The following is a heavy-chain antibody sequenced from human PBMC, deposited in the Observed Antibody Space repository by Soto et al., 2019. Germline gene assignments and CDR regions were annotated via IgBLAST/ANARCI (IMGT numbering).Heavy chain of an antibody. CDR1: RFTFSSYA. CDR2: ISYDGSHK. J-gene: IGHJ4*02. CDR3: AREEAAIFDN. V-gene: IGHV3-30-3*01. Sequence: GGSLRLSCAAFRFTFSSYAMHWVRQAPGKGLEWVAVISYDGSHKNHADSVKGRFTISRDNSEDTLYLQMNSLRTEDTAVYYCAREEAAIFDNWGQGTLVTVSS. D-gene: IGHD2-2*02.